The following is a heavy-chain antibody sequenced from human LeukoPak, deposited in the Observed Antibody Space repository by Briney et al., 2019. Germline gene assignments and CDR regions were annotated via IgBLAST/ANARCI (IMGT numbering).Heavy chain of an antibody. CDR3: ASSTISRDAFDI. D-gene: IGHD3-9*01. CDR2: ISYDGSNK. J-gene: IGHJ3*02. V-gene: IGHV3-30-3*01. CDR1: GFTFSSYA. Sequence: GRSLRPSCAASGFTFSSYAMHCVRQAPGKGLEWVAVISYDGSNKYYADSVKGRFTISRDNSKNTLYLQMNSLRAEDTAVYYCASSTISRDAFDIWGQGTMVTVSS.